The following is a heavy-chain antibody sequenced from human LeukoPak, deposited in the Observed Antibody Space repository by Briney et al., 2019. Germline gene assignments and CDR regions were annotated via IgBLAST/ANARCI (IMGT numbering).Heavy chain of an antibody. CDR3: ASRYGSGSYGFDY. D-gene: IGHD3-10*01. Sequence: PSETLSLTCTVSGRSISSHYWSWLRQPPGKGLEGIGYMYYNGSMNYNPSLKSRVTISADTSKNRFSLKLSSVTAADTAVYYCASRYGSGSYGFDYWGQGTLVTVSS. CDR1: GRSISSHY. V-gene: IGHV4-59*11. J-gene: IGHJ4*02. CDR2: MYYNGSM.